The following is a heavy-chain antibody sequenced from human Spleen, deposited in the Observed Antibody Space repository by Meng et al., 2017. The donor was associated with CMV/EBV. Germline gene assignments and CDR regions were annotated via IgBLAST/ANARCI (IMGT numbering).Heavy chain of an antibody. CDR1: GGSISSSSYY. D-gene: IGHD3-3*01. Sequence: QLRRQGSGPGLVKPSVTLSLTGTVSGGSISSSSYYWGWIRQPPGKGLEWIGSIYYSGSTYYNPSLKSRVTISVDTSKNQFSLKLSSVTAADTAVYYCARRRFLEWLLSGTWFDPWGQGTLVTVSS. J-gene: IGHJ5*02. V-gene: IGHV4-39*07. CDR2: IYYSGST. CDR3: ARRRFLEWLLSGTWFDP.